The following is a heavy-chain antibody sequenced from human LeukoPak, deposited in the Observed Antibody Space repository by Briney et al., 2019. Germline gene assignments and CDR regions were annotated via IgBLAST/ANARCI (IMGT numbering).Heavy chain of an antibody. CDR2: IKQDGSEQ. Sequence: GGSLRLSCAASGFTFTTYWMGWVRQAPGKGLEWVANIKQDGSEQYYVDSVKGRFTIFRDNAKNSQYLQMNSLRAEDTAVYYCARDAGTTGTWGLDYWGQGTLVTVSS. D-gene: IGHD1-1*01. CDR1: GFTFTTYW. V-gene: IGHV3-7*01. CDR3: ARDAGTTGTWGLDY. J-gene: IGHJ4*02.